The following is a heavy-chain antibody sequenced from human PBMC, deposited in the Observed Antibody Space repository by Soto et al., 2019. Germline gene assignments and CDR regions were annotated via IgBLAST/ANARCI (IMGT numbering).Heavy chain of an antibody. V-gene: IGHV1-2*02. D-gene: IGHD6-6*01. Sequence: QVQLMQSGAEVRKPGASVKVSCKATGYSFTAYYTHWVRQAPGQGLEWLGWMNPNSGDSNYAQQFQGRVTMTRDPSISTAYMELRRLTFDDTAGYYCTRDGGYRSSSGLLSYWGHGTLVPVSS. J-gene: IGHJ4*01. CDR2: MNPNSGDS. CDR3: TRDGGYRSSSGLLSY. CDR1: GYSFTAYY.